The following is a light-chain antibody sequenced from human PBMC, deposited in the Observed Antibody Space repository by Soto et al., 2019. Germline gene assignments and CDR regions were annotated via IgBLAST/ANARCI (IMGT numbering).Light chain of an antibody. J-gene: IGKJ4*01. CDR2: SVS. V-gene: IGKV2-28*01. CDR1: QSPLHSNGNTY. CDR3: MNAVQTLT. Sequence: DIVMTQSPLSLAVTLGEPASISCRSSQSPLHSNGNTYLDWYLQKPGQSPQLLIYSVSFRASGVDDRFSGSGSDTVFTLKISRVEAEDVGVYYCMNAVQTLTFGGGTRVEIK.